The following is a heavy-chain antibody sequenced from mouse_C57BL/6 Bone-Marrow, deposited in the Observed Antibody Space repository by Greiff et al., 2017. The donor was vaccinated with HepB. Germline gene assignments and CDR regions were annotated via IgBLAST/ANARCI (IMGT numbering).Heavy chain of an antibody. J-gene: IGHJ1*03. Sequence: EVQLQQSGPELVKPGASVKIPCKASGYTFTDYNMDWVKQSHGKSLEWIGDINPNNGGTIYNQKFKGKATLTVDKSYSTADMDLRSLTSEDTAVYYWERKNYGSSFWYFDVWGTGTTVTVSS. CDR3: ERKNYGSSFWYFDV. D-gene: IGHD1-1*01. V-gene: IGHV1-18*01. CDR2: INPNNGGT. CDR1: GYTFTDYN.